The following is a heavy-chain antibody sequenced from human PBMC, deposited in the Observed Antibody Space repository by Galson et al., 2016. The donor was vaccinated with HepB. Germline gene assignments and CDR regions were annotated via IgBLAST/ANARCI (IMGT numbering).Heavy chain of an antibody. V-gene: IGHV3-30*03. CDR2: ISYDGSNK. D-gene: IGHD2-15*01. CDR1: GFTFSDYG. Sequence: SLRLSCAASGFTFSDYGMHWVRQAPGKRLEWVAVISYDGSNKYYADSVRGRFTISRDNSKNTLYLQMNSLRAEDTAVYYCARDWDIVVVVAASHYGMGVWGQGTTVTVSS. J-gene: IGHJ6*02. CDR3: ARDWDIVVVVAASHYGMGV.